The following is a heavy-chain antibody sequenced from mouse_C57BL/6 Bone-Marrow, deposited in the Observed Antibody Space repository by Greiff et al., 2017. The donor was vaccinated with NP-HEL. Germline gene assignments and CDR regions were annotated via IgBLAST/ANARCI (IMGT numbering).Heavy chain of an antibody. V-gene: IGHV1-82*01. D-gene: IGHD3-2*02. CDR3: AREDRQLRLRFAY. Sequence: QSGPELVKPGASVKISCKASGYAFSSSWMNWVKQRPGKGLEWIGRIYPGDGDTNYNGKFKGKATLTADKSSSTAYMQLSSLTSEDSAVYFCAREDRQLRLRFAYWGQGTLVTVSA. CDR2: IYPGDGDT. J-gene: IGHJ3*01. CDR1: GYAFSSSW.